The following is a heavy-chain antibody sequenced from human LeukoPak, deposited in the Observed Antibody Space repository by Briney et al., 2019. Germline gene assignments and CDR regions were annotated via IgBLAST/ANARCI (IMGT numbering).Heavy chain of an antibody. J-gene: IGHJ4*02. CDR2: ISGSGGST. D-gene: IGHD3-3*01. CDR1: GFTFSSYA. V-gene: IGHV3-23*01. CDR3: AKSLTYYDFWSGYY. Sequence: GGSLRLSCAASGFTFSSYAMSWVRQAPGKGPEWVSAISGSGGSTYYADSVKGRFTISRDNSKNTLYLQMNSLRAEDTAVYYCAKSLTYYDFWSGYYWGQGTLVTVSS.